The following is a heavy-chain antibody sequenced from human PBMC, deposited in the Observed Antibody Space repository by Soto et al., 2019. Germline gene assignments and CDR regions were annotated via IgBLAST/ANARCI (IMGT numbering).Heavy chain of an antibody. CDR1: GFTFSSYS. Sequence: EVQLVESGGGLVKPGGSLRLSCAASGFTFSSYSMNWVRQAPGKGLEWVSSISSSSSYIYYADSVKGRFPISRDNAKTSLFLQMNSLRAEDTAVYYCASTNSRSYYMDVWGKGTTVTVSS. D-gene: IGHD6-13*01. CDR2: ISSSSSYI. CDR3: ASTNSRSYYMDV. V-gene: IGHV3-21*01. J-gene: IGHJ6*03.